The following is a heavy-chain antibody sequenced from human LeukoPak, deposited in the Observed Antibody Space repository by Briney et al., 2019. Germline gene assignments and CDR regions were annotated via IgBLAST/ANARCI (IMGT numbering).Heavy chain of an antibody. CDR2: IYPGDSDT. Sequence: RGESLKISCKGSGYSFTSYWIGWVRQMPGKGLEWMGIIYPGDSDTRYSPSFQGQVTISADKSISTAYLQWSSLKASDTAMYYCARTYYESTGGGTAFDIWGQGTMVTVSS. V-gene: IGHV5-51*01. CDR1: GYSFTSYW. J-gene: IGHJ3*02. CDR3: ARTYYESTGGGTAFDI. D-gene: IGHD3-22*01.